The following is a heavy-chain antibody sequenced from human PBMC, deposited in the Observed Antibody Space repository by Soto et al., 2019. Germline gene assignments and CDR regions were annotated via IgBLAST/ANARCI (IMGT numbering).Heavy chain of an antibody. CDR3: ARVPDY. CDR2: IYHTGNA. J-gene: IGHJ4*02. CDR1: GDSISNSRFY. Sequence: SETLSLACSVSGDSISNSRFYWAWIRQPPGEGLEWIGSIYHTGNAYYNPSLKSRVTIFVDRSKNQFSLKLSSVTAADTAVYYCARVPDYWGQGTLVTVSS. V-gene: IGHV4-39*07.